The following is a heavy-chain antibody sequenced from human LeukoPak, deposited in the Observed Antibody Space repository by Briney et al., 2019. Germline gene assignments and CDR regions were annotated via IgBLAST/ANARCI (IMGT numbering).Heavy chain of an antibody. CDR3: ARVDDSSGYTDAFDI. Sequence: PGGSLRLSCAASGFTFSSYSMNWVRQAPGKGLEWVSSISSSSCYIYYADSVKGRFTISRDNAKNSLYLQMNSLRAEDTAVYYCARVDDSSGYTDAFDIWGQGTMVTVSS. V-gene: IGHV3-21*01. J-gene: IGHJ3*02. D-gene: IGHD3-22*01. CDR2: ISSSSCYI. CDR1: GFTFSSYS.